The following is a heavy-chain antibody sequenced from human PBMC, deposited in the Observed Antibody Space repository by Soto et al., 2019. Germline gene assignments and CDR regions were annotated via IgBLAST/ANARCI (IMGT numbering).Heavy chain of an antibody. V-gene: IGHV3-30*18. CDR1: GFTFSSYG. CDR3: AKVPFYSYNRGSDYFDY. Sequence: GGSLRLSCAASGFTFSSYGMHWVRQAAGKGLEWVAVISYDGSDKYYADSVKGRFTISRDNSKNTLYLEMNSLRAEDTAVYYCAKVPFYSYNRGSDYFDYWGQGILVTVSS. D-gene: IGHD6-19*01. CDR2: ISYDGSDK. J-gene: IGHJ4*02.